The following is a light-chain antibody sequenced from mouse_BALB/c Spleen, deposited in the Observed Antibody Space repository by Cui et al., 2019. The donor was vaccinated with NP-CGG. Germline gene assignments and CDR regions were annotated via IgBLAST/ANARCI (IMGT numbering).Light chain of an antibody. CDR3: ALWYSNHWV. Sequence: QAVVTQESALTTSPGETVTLTCRSSTGAVTTSNYANWVQEKPAHLFTGLIGGTNNRAPGVPARFSGSLIGDKAALPITGAQTEDEAIYFCALWYSNHWVFGGGTKLTVL. J-gene: IGLJ1*01. V-gene: IGLV1*01. CDR1: TGAVTTSNY. CDR2: GTN.